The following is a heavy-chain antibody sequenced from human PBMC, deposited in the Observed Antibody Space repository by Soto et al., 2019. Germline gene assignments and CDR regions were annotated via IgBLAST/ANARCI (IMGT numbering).Heavy chain of an antibody. CDR2: ISASGGTT. J-gene: IGHJ4*02. CDR1: GFTFSSHV. V-gene: IGHV3-23*01. D-gene: IGHD6-19*01. Sequence: GGSLRLSCAASGFTFSSHVVTWVRQAPGKGPEWVASISASGGTTYYADSVRGRFTISRDNSKNTLYLQMIGLRAGDTAVYYCAIQGEWLVYYFDSWGQGTLVTVYS. CDR3: AIQGEWLVYYFDS.